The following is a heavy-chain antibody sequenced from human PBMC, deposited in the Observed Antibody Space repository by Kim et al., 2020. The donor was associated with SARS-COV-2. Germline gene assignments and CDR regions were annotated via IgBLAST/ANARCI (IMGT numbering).Heavy chain of an antibody. D-gene: IGHD3-3*01. Sequence: ASVKVSCKASGYTFTSYDINWVRQATGQGLEWMGWMNPNSGNTGYAQKFQGRVTMTRNTSISTAYMELSSLRSEDTAVYYCARGFFRVGVVIITYYYYYYMDVGGKGTTVTVSS. CDR3: ARGFFRVGVVIITYYYYYYMDV. CDR2: MNPNSGNT. J-gene: IGHJ6*03. CDR1: GYTFTSYD. V-gene: IGHV1-8*01.